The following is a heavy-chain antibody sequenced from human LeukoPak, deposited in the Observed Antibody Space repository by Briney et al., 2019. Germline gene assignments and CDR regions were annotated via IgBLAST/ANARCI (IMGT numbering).Heavy chain of an antibody. Sequence: GGSLRLSCAAFGFTFSRYWMHWVRQAPGKGLVWVSRINSDGSTTNYADSVKGRFTVSRDNAKSTLYLQMNSLRAEDTAVYYCARENILTGYPFDYWGQGTLVIVSS. V-gene: IGHV3-74*01. CDR3: ARENILTGYPFDY. D-gene: IGHD3-9*01. CDR1: GFTFSRYW. J-gene: IGHJ4*02. CDR2: INSDGSTT.